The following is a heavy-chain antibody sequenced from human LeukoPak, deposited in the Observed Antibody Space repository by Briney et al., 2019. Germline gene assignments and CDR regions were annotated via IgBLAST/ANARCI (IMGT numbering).Heavy chain of an antibody. D-gene: IGHD3-3*01. V-gene: IGHV1-18*01. CDR1: GYTFTNYG. J-gene: IGHJ5*02. CDR2: ISIYNGNT. Sequence: ASVKVSCKASGYTFTNYGISWVRQAPGQGLEWMGWISIYNGNTGYAQKLRGRVTITTDTSTSTAYMELRSLRSDDTAVYYCARITYDFWSGYYMPDDPWGQGTLVTVSS. CDR3: ARITYDFWSGYYMPDDP.